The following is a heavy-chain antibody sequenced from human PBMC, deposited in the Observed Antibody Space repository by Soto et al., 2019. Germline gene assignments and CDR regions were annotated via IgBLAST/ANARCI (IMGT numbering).Heavy chain of an antibody. CDR3: ARARSRLVGGDFDY. D-gene: IGHD2-21*01. CDR2: ISSSSSST. V-gene: IGHV3-21*01. J-gene: IGHJ4*02. CDR1: GFTFSSYT. Sequence: ESGGGLVKPGGSLRLSCAASGFTFSSYTMKWVRQAPGKGLEWVSSISSSSSSTYYTNSVKGRFTISRDNAQKSLYLQMNSLRAEDTAVYYCARARSRLVGGDFDYWGQGTLVTVSS.